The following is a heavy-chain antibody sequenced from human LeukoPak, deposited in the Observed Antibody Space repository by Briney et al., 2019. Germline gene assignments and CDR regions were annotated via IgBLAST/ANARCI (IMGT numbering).Heavy chain of an antibody. CDR1: GFTFSSYA. J-gene: IGHJ6*02. CDR2: ISSSGSTI. Sequence: GGSLRLSCAASGFTFSSYAMSWIRQAPGKGLEWVSYISSSGSTIYYADSVKGRFTISRDNAKNSLYLQMNSLRAEDTAVYYCARDEMSTGIAVAGKGRGVPRHYYYYGMDVWGQGTTVTVSS. D-gene: IGHD6-19*01. CDR3: ARDEMSTGIAVAGKGRGVPRHYYYYGMDV. V-gene: IGHV3-11*01.